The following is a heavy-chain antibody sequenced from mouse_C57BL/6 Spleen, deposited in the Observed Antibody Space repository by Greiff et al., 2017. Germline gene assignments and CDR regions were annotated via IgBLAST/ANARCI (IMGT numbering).Heavy chain of an antibody. CDR2: IYPGDGDT. V-gene: IGHV1-80*01. Sequence: VMLVESGAELVKPGASVKISCKASGYAFSSYWMNWVKQRPGKGLEWIGQIYPGDGDTNYNGKFKGKATLTADKSSSTAYMQLSSLTSEDSAVYFCARLRDPYYFDYWGQGTTLTVSS. J-gene: IGHJ2*01. D-gene: IGHD1-1*01. CDR3: ARLRDPYYFDY. CDR1: GYAFSSYW.